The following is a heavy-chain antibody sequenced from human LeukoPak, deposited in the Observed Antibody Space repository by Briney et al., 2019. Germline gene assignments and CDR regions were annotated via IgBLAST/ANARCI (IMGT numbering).Heavy chain of an antibody. CDR3: AKFNLAETNY. CDR2: ISGSGGST. Sequence: PGGSLRLSCAASGLTFSSYAMSWVRQAPGKGLEWVSAISGSGGSTYYADSVKGRFTISRDNSKNTVYLQMNSPRAEDTAVYYCAKFNLAETNYWGQGTLVTVSS. D-gene: IGHD1-14*01. CDR1: GLTFSSYA. V-gene: IGHV3-23*01. J-gene: IGHJ4*02.